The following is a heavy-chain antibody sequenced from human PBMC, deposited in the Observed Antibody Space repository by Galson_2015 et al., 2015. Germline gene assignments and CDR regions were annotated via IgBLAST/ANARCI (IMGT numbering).Heavy chain of an antibody. V-gene: IGHV3-21*01. D-gene: IGHD2-21*02. J-gene: IGHJ6*02. CDR2: ISSSSSYI. CDR3: ARKYCGGDCYSYDYYYGMDV. Sequence: SLRLSCAASGFTFSSYSMNWVRQAPGKGLEWVSSISSSSSYIYYADSVKGRFTISRDNAKNTLYLQMNSLRAEDTAVYYCARKYCGGDCYSYDYYYGMDVWGQGTTVTVSS. CDR1: GFTFSSYS.